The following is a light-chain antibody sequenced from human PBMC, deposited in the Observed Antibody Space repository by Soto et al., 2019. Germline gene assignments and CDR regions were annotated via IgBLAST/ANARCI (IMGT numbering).Light chain of an antibody. V-gene: IGKV3-20*01. Sequence: ENVLTQSPGTLSLSPGERATLSCRASQGVRNSQLAWYQQKVGQAPRLLIYGASFRATGIPDRFSGSGSGTDFTLTISRLEPEDFAVYYCQQYGGSPLYTFGQGTKVDIK. J-gene: IGKJ2*01. CDR1: QGVRNSQ. CDR2: GAS. CDR3: QQYGGSPLYT.